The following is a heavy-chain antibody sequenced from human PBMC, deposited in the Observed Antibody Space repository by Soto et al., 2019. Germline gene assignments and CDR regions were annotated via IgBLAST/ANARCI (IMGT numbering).Heavy chain of an antibody. Sequence: QVQLVESGGGVVQPGRSLRLSCAASGFTFSSYGMHWVRQAPGKGLEWVAVIWYDGSNKYYADSVKGRFTISRDNSKNTLYLQMNSRRAEDTAVYYCARDTSWSGKVPAALYWGQGTLVTVSS. D-gene: IGHD2-2*01. CDR1: GFTFSSYG. CDR2: IWYDGSNK. J-gene: IGHJ4*02. V-gene: IGHV3-33*01. CDR3: ARDTSWSGKVPAALY.